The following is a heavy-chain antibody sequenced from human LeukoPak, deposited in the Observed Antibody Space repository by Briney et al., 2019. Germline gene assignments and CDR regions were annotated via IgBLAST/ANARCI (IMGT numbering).Heavy chain of an antibody. CDR2: ISNNGGYT. V-gene: IGHV3-23*01. CDR1: GFTFSSSA. J-gene: IGHJ5*02. Sequence: PGGSLRLSCAASGFTFSSSAMSWVRQAPGKGLEWVSAISNNGGYTYYADSVQGRFTISRDNSKSTLCLQMNSLRAEDAAVYYCAPSPGQGSDPWGQGTLVTVSS. CDR3: APSPGQGSDP.